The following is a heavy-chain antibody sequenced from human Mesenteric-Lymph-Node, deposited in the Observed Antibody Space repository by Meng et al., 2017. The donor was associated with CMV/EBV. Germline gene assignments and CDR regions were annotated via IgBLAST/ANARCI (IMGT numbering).Heavy chain of an antibody. CDR3: ARDSGNCRSANCFARAYYYYGMDV. Sequence: GGSLRLSCAASGFTFSIYWMTWVRQAPGKGLEWVANIKEDGSEKYYVDSVKGRFIISRDNAKNSLDLQMNSPRAEDTAVYYCARDSGNCRSANCFARAYYYYGMDVWGQGTTVTVSS. CDR2: IKEDGSEK. J-gene: IGHJ6*02. V-gene: IGHV3-7*01. D-gene: IGHD2-2*01. CDR1: GFTFSIYW.